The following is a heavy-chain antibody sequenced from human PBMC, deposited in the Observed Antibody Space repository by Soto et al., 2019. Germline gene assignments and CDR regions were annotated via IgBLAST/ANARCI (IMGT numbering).Heavy chain of an antibody. V-gene: IGHV3-23*01. CDR1: GFTFSTYA. CDR3: VKGQSSSWSTTGGMDV. D-gene: IGHD2-2*01. J-gene: IGHJ6*02. CDR2: IDDSGVST. Sequence: EVLLLESGGGLVQPGGSLRLSCAASGFTFSTYAMSWVRQAPGKGLEWVAGIDDSGVSTYYLDSVKGRLTISRDNSKNTLYLQMGSLRAEDTAVYYCVKGQSSSWSTTGGMDVWGQGTTVTVSS.